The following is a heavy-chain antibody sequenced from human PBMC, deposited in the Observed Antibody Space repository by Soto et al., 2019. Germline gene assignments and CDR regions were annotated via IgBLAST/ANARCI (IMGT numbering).Heavy chain of an antibody. V-gene: IGHV3-30-3*01. CDR3: ARDLRGSSSAFDI. D-gene: IGHD6-6*01. CDR2: ISYDGSNK. CDR1: GFTFSSYA. Sequence: QVQLVESGGGVVQPGRSLRLSCAASGFTFSSYAMHWVRQAPGKGLEWVAVISYDGSNKYYADSVKGRFTISRDNSKNTVYLQMNSLRAEDTAVYYCARDLRGSSSAFDIWGQGTMVTVSS. J-gene: IGHJ3*02.